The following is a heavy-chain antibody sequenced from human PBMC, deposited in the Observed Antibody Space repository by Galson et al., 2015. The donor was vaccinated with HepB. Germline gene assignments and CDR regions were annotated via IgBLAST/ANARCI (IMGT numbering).Heavy chain of an antibody. J-gene: IGHJ5*02. Sequence: SVKVSCKASGYTFTSYAMHWVRQAPGQRLEWMGWINAGNGNTKYSQKFQGRVTITRDTSASTAYMELSSLRSEDTAVYYCARVREFLEWLLPGFDPWGQGTLVTVSS. CDR2: INAGNGNT. CDR1: GYTFTSYA. D-gene: IGHD3-3*01. CDR3: ARVREFLEWLLPGFDP. V-gene: IGHV1-3*01.